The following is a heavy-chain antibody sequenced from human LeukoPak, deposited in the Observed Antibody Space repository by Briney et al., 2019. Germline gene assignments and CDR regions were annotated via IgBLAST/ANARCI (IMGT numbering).Heavy chain of an antibody. Sequence: SSETLSLTCTVSGGSISSYYWSWIRQPAGKGLEWIGRIYTSGSTNYNPSLKSRVTMSVDTSKNQSSLKLSSVTAADTAVYYCARDLYGGYGDYADYYYYGMDVWGQGTTVTVPS. J-gene: IGHJ6*02. CDR1: GGSISSYY. D-gene: IGHD4-17*01. CDR3: ARDLYGGYGDYADYYYYGMDV. CDR2: IYTSGST. V-gene: IGHV4-4*07.